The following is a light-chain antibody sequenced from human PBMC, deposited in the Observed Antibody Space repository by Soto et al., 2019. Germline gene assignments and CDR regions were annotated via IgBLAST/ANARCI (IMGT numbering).Light chain of an antibody. CDR3: HQGYSDPPRLT. V-gene: IGKV1-39*01. CDR2: ATS. CDR1: QRISSY. Sequence: DIQMTQSPSSLSASVGDRVTITCRASQRISSYLNWYQHKPGKAPKLLIYATSNLQSGVPSRFSGSGSGTDFTLTITSLQPDDFGTYYCHQGYSDPPRLTFGGGTKVAIK. J-gene: IGKJ4*01.